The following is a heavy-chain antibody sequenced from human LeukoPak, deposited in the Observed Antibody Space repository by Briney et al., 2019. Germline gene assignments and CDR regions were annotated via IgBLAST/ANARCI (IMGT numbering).Heavy chain of an antibody. CDR3: ASGVEQQLGPGFDY. D-gene: IGHD6-13*01. Sequence: PSETLSLTSTVSGGSISSYYWSWIRQPAGKGLEWIGRIYTSGRTNYNPSLKRRVTMSVDTSKNQCSLKLSTVTAADTAVYFCASGVEQQLGPGFDYWGEGTLVTVSS. CDR1: GGSISSYY. J-gene: IGHJ4*02. CDR2: IYTSGRT. V-gene: IGHV4-4*07.